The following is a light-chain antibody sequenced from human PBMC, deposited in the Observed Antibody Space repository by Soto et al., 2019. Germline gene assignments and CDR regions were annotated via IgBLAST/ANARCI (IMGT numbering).Light chain of an antibody. V-gene: IGLV2-23*02. CDR1: NSDVGSYNL. CDR2: EVS. J-gene: IGLJ1*01. Sequence: QSALTQPASVSGSPGQSITISCTGTNSDVGSYNLVSWYQQHPGKAPKLMIYEVSKRPSGVSNRFSGSKSGNTASLTISGLQAEDEADYYCCSYAGSSTFHYVFGTGTKVTVL. CDR3: CSYAGSSTFHYV.